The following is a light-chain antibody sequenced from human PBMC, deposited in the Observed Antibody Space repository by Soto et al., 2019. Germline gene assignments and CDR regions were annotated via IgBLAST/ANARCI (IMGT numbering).Light chain of an antibody. V-gene: IGKV3-15*01. Sequence: TEMTQSPATLSASPGDRATLSCRASQPVNNNLAWYQQKPGQAPRLLIYGVSTRATGISARFSGGGSVTEFTLTISSLQSEDFALYYCQQYEKWPPSITFGQGTRLEIK. J-gene: IGKJ5*01. CDR1: QPVNNN. CDR2: GVS. CDR3: QQYEKWPPSIT.